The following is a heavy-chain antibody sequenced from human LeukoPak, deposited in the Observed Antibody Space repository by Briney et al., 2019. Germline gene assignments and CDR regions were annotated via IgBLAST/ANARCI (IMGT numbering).Heavy chain of an antibody. D-gene: IGHD4-17*01. V-gene: IGHV5-51*01. CDR2: IYPGDSDT. CDR3: ARNLDYGDYHYLVDY. CDR1: GYSFTSYW. J-gene: IGHJ4*02. Sequence: GESLKISCKGSGYSFTSYWIGWVRQMPGRGLEWMGIIYPGDSDTRYSPSFQGQVTISADKSISTAYLQWSSLKASDTAMYYCARNLDYGDYHYLVDYWGQGTLVTVSS.